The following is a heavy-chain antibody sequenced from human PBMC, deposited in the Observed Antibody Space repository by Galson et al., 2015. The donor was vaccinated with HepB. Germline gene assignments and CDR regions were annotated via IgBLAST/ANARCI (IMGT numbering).Heavy chain of an antibody. D-gene: IGHD6-13*01. Sequence: SVKVSCKASGDTFSSYLISWVRQAPGQGLEWMGGIIPMFGTTNYAQKFQGRVTITAGESTGAAYMELSSLRSDDTAVYYCARDAHGYGSRGGMDVWGQGTAVTVSS. J-gene: IGHJ6*02. CDR3: ARDAHGYGSRGGMDV. V-gene: IGHV1-69*13. CDR2: IIPMFGTT. CDR1: GDTFSSYL.